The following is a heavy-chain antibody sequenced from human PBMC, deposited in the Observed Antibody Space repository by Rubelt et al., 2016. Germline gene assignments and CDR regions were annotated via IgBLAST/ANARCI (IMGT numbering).Heavy chain of an antibody. Sequence: ASGFTFSSYAMHWVRQAPGKGLEYVSAISSNGGSTYYADSVKGRFTISRDNSKNTLYLQMNSLRAEDTAVYYCARADFLMTTRVHYGMDVWGQGTTVTVSS. CDR3: ARADFLMTTRVHYGMDV. CDR2: ISSNGGST. CDR1: GFTFSSYA. V-gene: IGHV3-64*04. J-gene: IGHJ6*02. D-gene: IGHD3/OR15-3a*01.